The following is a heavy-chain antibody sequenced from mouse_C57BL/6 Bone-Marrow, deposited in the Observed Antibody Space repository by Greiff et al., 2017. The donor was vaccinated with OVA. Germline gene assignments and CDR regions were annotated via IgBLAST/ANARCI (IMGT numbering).Heavy chain of an antibody. J-gene: IGHJ4*01. CDR1: GFNIKDDY. D-gene: IGHD2-1*01. CDR2: IDPENGDT. Sequence: EVKLQESGAELVWPGASVKLSCTASGFNIKDDYMHWVKQRPEQGLEWIGWIDPENGDTEYASKFQGKATITADTSSNTAYLQLSSLTSEDTAVYYCTTYYGNSPYAMDYWGQGTSVTVSS. CDR3: TTYYGNSPYAMDY. V-gene: IGHV14-4*01.